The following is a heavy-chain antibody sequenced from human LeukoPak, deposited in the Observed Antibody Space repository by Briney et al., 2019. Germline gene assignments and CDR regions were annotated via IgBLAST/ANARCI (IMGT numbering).Heavy chain of an antibody. CDR3: ARDYCSTTSCFDF. Sequence: GASVKVSCKASGYTFTGYFMHWVRQAPGQGLEWMGWINPNSGDTKYAQRFQGRVTMTRDTSISTAYMELSRLRSDDTAFYYCARDYCSTTSCFDFWGQGTLVTVSP. J-gene: IGHJ4*02. V-gene: IGHV1-2*02. CDR1: GYTFTGYF. D-gene: IGHD2-2*01. CDR2: INPNSGDT.